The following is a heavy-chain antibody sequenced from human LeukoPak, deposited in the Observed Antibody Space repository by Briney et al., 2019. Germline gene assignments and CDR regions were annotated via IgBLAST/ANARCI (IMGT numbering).Heavy chain of an antibody. CDR3: ARGNRPYGEHEAFDI. J-gene: IGHJ3*02. Sequence: SETLSLTCAVYDESFSGYYCSWIRQPPRKGLEWIGEIDHSGNTNYNPSLQSRVTISVDTSKNQFSLKVSSVSAADTAVYYCARGNRPYGEHEAFDIWGHGTTVTVSP. V-gene: IGHV4-34*01. D-gene: IGHD3-10*01. CDR2: IDHSGNT. CDR1: DESFSGYY.